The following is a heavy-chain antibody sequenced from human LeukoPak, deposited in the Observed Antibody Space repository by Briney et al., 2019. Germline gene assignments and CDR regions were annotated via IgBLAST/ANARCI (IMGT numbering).Heavy chain of an antibody. D-gene: IGHD3-10*01. CDR3: AKDPRGFGELPKGC. J-gene: IGHJ4*02. CDR1: GFTFSSYG. CDR2: ISYDGSNK. Sequence: PGGSLRLSCAASGFTFSSYGMHWVRQAPGKGLEWVAVISYDGSNKYYADSVKGRFTISRDNSKNTLYLQMNSLRAEDTAVYYCAKDPRGFGELPKGCWGQGTLVTVSS. V-gene: IGHV3-30*18.